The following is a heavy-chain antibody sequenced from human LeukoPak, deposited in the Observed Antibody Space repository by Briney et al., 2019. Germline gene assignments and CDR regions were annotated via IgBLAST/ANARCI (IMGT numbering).Heavy chain of an antibody. V-gene: IGHV4-30-2*01. D-gene: IGHD1-26*01. CDR3: ARDFQRGVGATHV. J-gene: IGHJ4*02. CDR1: GGSISSGGYY. CDR2: IYHSGST. Sequence: PSETLSLTCTVSGGSISSGGYYWSWIRQPPGKGLEWIGYIYHSGSTNYNPSLKSRVTISVDKSKNQFSLKLSSVTAADTAVYYCARDFQRGVGATHVWGQGTLVTVSS.